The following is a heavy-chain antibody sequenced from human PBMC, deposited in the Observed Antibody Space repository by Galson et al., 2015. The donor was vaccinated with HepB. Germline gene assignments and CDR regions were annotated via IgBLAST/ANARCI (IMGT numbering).Heavy chain of an antibody. V-gene: IGHV3-66*01. CDR3: ASGSAARLDWYHTHMDV. Sequence: SLRLSCAASGFTVSNNCMSWVRQAPETGLEWVSVLYRGGTTYYADSVRGRFTISRDSSKNTLYLQMTSVRADDTALYYCASGSAARLDWYHTHMDVWGKGTAVTVSS. J-gene: IGHJ6*03. CDR2: LYRGGTT. CDR1: GFTVSNNC. D-gene: IGHD6-6*01.